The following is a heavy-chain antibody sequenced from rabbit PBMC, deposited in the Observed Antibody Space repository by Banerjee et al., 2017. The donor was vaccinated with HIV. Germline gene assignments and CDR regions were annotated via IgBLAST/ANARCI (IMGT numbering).Heavy chain of an antibody. CDR3: ARDLTGVIGWNFGW. CDR2: IDVGSRGTT. J-gene: IGHJ4*01. CDR1: GFSFSSDW. V-gene: IGHV1S45*01. D-gene: IGHD1-1*01. Sequence: QEQLVESGGGLVNPEGSLKLSCTASGFSFSSDWMCWIRQTPGKGLEWIASIDVGSRGTTHHASWAKGRFTISKNSSTTVTLQMTSLTAADTATYFCARDLTGVIGWNFGWWGPGTLVTVS.